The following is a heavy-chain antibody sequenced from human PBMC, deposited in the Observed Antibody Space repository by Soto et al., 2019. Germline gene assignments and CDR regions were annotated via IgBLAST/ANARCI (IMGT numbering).Heavy chain of an antibody. V-gene: IGHV4-38-2*02. CDR2: IYHSGST. D-gene: IGHD6-6*01. CDR1: GYSISSGYY. CDR3: AREGPPAYSSSYYFDY. J-gene: IGHJ4*02. Sequence: SETLSLTCTVSGYSISSGYYWGWIRQPPGKGLEWIGSIYHSGSTYYNPSLKSRVTISVDTSKNQFSLKLSSVTAADTAVYYCAREGPPAYSSSYYFDYWGQGTLVTVSS.